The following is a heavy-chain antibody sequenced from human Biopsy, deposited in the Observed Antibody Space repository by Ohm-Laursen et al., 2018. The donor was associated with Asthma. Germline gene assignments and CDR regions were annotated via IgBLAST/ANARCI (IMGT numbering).Heavy chain of an antibody. D-gene: IGHD3-3*01. CDR3: ARGAYYDFWSGYSRPIPGYYGMDV. J-gene: IGHJ6*02. CDR2: ISYDGRNK. V-gene: IGHV3-30*03. Sequence: SLRLSCTASGFTFNSYGMHWVRQAPGKGLEWVAVISYDGRNKYYSDSVKGRFTISRDNSKNTVYLQMISLRVEDTSVYYCARGAYYDFWSGYSRPIPGYYGMDVWGHGTTVTVSS. CDR1: GFTFNSYG.